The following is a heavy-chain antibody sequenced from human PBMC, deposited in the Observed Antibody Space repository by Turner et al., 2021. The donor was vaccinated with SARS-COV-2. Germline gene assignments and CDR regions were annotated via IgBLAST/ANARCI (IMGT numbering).Heavy chain of an antibody. J-gene: IGHJ4*02. CDR1: VYIFTDYY. D-gene: IGHD1-26*01. CDR2: SNQKSCGE. V-gene: IGHV1-2*01. CDR3: VWIVIPDY. Sequence: QVQLAQSAPEVKKPGASVKVSCKSSVYIFTDYYLQGVRQGPGQGLEWIGYSNQKSCGENFTQKFQGRVNYTTDTSRNTVYMEMTGLTAGDTGVYYCVWIVIPDYWGQGSLVTVSP.